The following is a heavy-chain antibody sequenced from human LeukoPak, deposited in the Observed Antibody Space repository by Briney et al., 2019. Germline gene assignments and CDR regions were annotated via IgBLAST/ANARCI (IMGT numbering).Heavy chain of an antibody. J-gene: IGHJ3*02. CDR3: ARDGVGIENAFDI. CDR2: IIPILGIA. D-gene: IGHD1-14*01. V-gene: IGHV1-69*04. CDR1: GGTFSSYT. Sequence: GASVKVSCRASGGTFSSYTISWVRQAPGQGLEWMGRIIPILGIANYAQKFQGRVTITADKSTSTAYMELSSLRSENTAVYYCARDGVGIENAFDIWGQGTMVTVS.